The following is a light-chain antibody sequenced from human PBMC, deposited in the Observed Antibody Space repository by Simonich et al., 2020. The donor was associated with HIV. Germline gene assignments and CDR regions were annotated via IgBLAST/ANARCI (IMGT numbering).Light chain of an antibody. CDR1: QSVASN. Sequence: EIVMTQSPATLSVSPGERATLTCRASQSVASNFAWYQQKPGQAPRLLIYGASTRATGIPGRISGSGWGSQFTLTISSRQSGDFAVYYCQQYNNWPSPFTFGPGTKVDIK. CDR2: GAS. J-gene: IGKJ3*01. V-gene: IGKV3-15*01. CDR3: QQYNNWPSPFT.